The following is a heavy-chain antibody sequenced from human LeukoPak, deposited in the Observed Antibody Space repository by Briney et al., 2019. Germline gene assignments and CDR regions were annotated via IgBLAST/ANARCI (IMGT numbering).Heavy chain of an antibody. CDR3: AKDLYYYDSSGYYSPDDY. CDR1: GFTFSSYE. V-gene: IGHV3-48*03. CDR2: ISSSGSTI. D-gene: IGHD3-22*01. J-gene: IGHJ4*02. Sequence: GGSLRLSCAASGFTFSSYEMNWVRQAPGKGLEWVSYISSSGSTIYYADSARGRFTISRDNAKNSLYLQMNSLRAEDTAVYYCAKDLYYYDSSGYYSPDDYWGQGTLVTVSS.